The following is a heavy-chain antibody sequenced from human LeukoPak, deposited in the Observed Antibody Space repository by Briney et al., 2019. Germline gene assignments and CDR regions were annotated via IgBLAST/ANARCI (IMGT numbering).Heavy chain of an antibody. V-gene: IGHV3-21*04. Sequence: GSLRLSCAASGFTFSSYSMNWVRQAPGKGLEWVSSISSSSSYIYYADSVKGRFTISRDNSKNTLYLQMNSLRAEDTAVYYCARRAGAYSHPYDYWGQGTLVTVSS. CDR3: ARRAGAYSHPYDY. D-gene: IGHD4/OR15-4a*01. J-gene: IGHJ4*02. CDR2: ISSSSSYI. CDR1: GFTFSSYS.